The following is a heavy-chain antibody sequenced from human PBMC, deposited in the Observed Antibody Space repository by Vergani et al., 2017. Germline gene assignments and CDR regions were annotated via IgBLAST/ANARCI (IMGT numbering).Heavy chain of an antibody. J-gene: IGHJ1*01. CDR1: GITFWKFG. V-gene: IGHV3-9*01. D-gene: IGHD6-25*01. CDR2: ISWNSGAV. Sequence: EVDLVESGGGLAQPGGSLRLSCEASGITFWKFGMHWVRQGPGKGLEWVSGISWNSGAVDYADSVRGRFTISRDNAKNSLFLEMNSLRFEDTAVYYCARDLIENDTYGRSGYWGPGTLVTVSS. CDR3: ARDLIENDTYGRSGY.